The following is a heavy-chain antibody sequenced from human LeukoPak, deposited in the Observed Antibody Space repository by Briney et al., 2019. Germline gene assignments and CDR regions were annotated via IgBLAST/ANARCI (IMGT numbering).Heavy chain of an antibody. CDR3: AKPTKGYYYYYGMDV. J-gene: IGHJ6*02. Sequence: GGSLRLSCAASGFTFRSYGMSWVRQAPGKGLEWVSAISGSGDGTNYADSVKGRFIISRDNSKNTLYLQMNSLIAEDTAVYYCAKPTKGYYYYYGMDVWGQGTTVTVSS. CDR2: ISGSGDGT. V-gene: IGHV3-23*01. CDR1: GFTFRSYG.